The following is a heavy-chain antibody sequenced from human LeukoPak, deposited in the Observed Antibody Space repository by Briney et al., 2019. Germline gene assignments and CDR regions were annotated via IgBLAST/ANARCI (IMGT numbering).Heavy chain of an antibody. Sequence: GGSLRLSCAASGFTFSSYSMNWVRQAPGKGLEWVSYISSSSNIYYADSVKGRFTISRDNAKNSLYLQMNSLRDEDTAVYYCARSGSSWDFDYWGQGTLVTVSS. J-gene: IGHJ4*02. D-gene: IGHD6-13*01. CDR3: ARSGSSWDFDY. CDR1: GFTFSSYS. V-gene: IGHV3-48*02. CDR2: ISSSSNI.